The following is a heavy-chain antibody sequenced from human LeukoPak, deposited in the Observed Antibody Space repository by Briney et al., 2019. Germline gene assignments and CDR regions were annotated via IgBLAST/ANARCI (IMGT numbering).Heavy chain of an antibody. CDR3: ARAGGGYRYGYYYHFYMDV. CDR1: GFNVSSNY. V-gene: IGHV3-53*01. CDR2: LYRRGRA. Sequence: SLTLSCAASGFNVSSNYMSWVRQAPGKGLEWVSLLYRRGRAFHADSVKGRFTISSDNSKNTLYLQLNSLRAEDTAVYYCARAGGGYRYGYYYHFYMDVWG. D-gene: IGHD5-18*01. J-gene: IGHJ6*03.